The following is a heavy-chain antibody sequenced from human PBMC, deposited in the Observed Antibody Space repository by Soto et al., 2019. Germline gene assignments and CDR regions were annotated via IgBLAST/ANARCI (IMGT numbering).Heavy chain of an antibody. J-gene: IGHJ6*02. CDR3: ARRMTIGLYSYGLDV. CDR2: ISSTGYT. Sequence: WGSMKISCAASRFSFSDSYMRWIRQAPGKGLEWVSYISSTGYTNYADPVKGRFTISRDNAKNSLYLQMNSLRVEDTAVYYCARRMTIGLYSYGLDVWGQGTTVPVSS. V-gene: IGHV3-11*03. CDR1: RFSFSDSY. D-gene: IGHD2-8*01.